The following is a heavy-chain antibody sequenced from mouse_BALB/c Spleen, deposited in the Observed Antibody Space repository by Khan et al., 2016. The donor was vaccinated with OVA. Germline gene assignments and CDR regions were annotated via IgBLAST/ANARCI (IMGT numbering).Heavy chain of an antibody. J-gene: IGHJ3*01. CDR1: GFTIKDTY. V-gene: IGHV14-3*02. Sequence: IQLVQSGAELVKPGASVNLSCSASGFTIKDTYIHWVQQRPEQGLEWIGWIDTPNDDSKFGPKFQDKATLTADTSSNTAYLQLTSLTSEDTAVYYWATHDGNPFAYWGQGTLVSVSA. CDR3: ATHDGNPFAY. CDR2: IDTPNDDS. D-gene: IGHD1-1*01.